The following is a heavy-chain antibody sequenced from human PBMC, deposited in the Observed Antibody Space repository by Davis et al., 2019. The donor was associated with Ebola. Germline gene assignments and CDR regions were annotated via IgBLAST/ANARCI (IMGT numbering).Heavy chain of an antibody. CDR2: ISSSSSYI. D-gene: IGHD2-2*01. J-gene: IGHJ6*02. CDR3: AKDLVPAATYYYYYGMDV. CDR1: GFTFSSYS. Sequence: GESLKISCAASGFTFSSYSMNWVRQAPGKGLEWVSSISSSSSYIYYADSVKGRFTISRDNAKNSLYLQMNSLRAEDTAVYYCAKDLVPAATYYYYYGMDVWGQGTTVTVSS. V-gene: IGHV3-21*04.